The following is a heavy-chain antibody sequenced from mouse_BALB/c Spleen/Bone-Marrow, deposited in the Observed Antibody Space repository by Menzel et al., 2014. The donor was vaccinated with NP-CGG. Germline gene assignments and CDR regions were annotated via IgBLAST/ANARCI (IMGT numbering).Heavy chain of an antibody. J-gene: IGHJ2*01. CDR3: SREKWVQQTACFDY. D-gene: IGHD2-14*01. CDR2: ICYEGSI. Sequence: QVQLKQSGPAVIKPSQSLSLTCIASGFSITSSSYCWHWIRQPPGKRLEWMGRICYEGSIYYSPSIKSRSTISRDTALNKFIVQLSSETNEKTARYYCSREKWVQQTACFDYWGQRPTLTDAS. CDR1: GFSITSSSYC. V-gene: IGHV12-1-1*01.